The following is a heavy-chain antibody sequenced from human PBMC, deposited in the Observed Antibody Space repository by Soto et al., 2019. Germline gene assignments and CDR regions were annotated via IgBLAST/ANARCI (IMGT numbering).Heavy chain of an antibody. CDR1: GGSISSAAYY. J-gene: IGHJ4*02. D-gene: IGHD2-2*02. Sequence: QVQLQESGPGLVKPSQTLSRTCTVSGGSISSAAYYSSWIRQHPGKGLEWIGYISHSGSTYYNPSLKSRVIISVDTSKNQFSLSLTSVTAADTAVYYCAREYTYGSNFFDCWGQGALVTVSS. CDR2: ISHSGST. CDR3: AREYTYGSNFFDC. V-gene: IGHV4-31*03.